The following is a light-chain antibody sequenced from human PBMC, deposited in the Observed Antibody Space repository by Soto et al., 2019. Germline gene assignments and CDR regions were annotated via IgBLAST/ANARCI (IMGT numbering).Light chain of an antibody. CDR1: QSISIW. J-gene: IGKJ1*01. Sequence: DIQMTQSPSTLSASVGDRVTITCRASQSISIWLAWYQQKPGKAPNILIYDASTLVSGVPSRFSGSGSGTEFTLTISRLQHDDFATYYCQQYNNYFSWTFGQGTKVEIK. V-gene: IGKV1-5*01. CDR3: QQYNNYFSWT. CDR2: DAS.